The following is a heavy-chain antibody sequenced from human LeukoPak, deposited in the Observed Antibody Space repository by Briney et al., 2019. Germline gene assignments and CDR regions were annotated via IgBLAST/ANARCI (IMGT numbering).Heavy chain of an antibody. CDR1: GGSISSGGYY. V-gene: IGHV4-30-2*01. CDR2: ISHSGST. J-gene: IGHJ2*01. CDR3: ARGERYFDL. Sequence: SETLSLTCTVSGGSISSGGYYWSWIRQPPGKGLEWIGYISHSGSTYYNPSLKSRVTISVDRSKNQFSLKVTSVTAADTAVYYCARGERYFDLWGRGTLVTVSS.